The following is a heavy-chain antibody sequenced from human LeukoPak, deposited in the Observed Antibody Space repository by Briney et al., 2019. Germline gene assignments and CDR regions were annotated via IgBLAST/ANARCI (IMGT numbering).Heavy chain of an antibody. Sequence: GASVKVSCKASGGTFSSYAISWVRQAPGQGLEWMGRIIPILGIANYAQKFQGRVTITADKSTSTAYMELSSLRSEDTAVYYCARDADGYKTRAFDIWGQGTMVTVSS. V-gene: IGHV1-69*04. CDR2: IIPILGIA. J-gene: IGHJ3*02. CDR1: GGTFSSYA. CDR3: ARDADGYKTRAFDI. D-gene: IGHD5-24*01.